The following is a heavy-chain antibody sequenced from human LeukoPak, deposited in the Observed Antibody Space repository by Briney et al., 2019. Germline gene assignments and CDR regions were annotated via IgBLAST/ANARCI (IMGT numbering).Heavy chain of an antibody. J-gene: IGHJ6*03. CDR3: ARVSTMIVVLPPKGLYYYYMDV. D-gene: IGHD3-22*01. CDR1: GGSISSYY. CDR2: IYTSGST. Sequence: PSETLSLXCTVSGGSISSYYWSWSRQPAGKGLEWVGRIYTSGSTNYNPSLKSRVTMSVDTSKNQFSLKLSSVTAADTAVYYCARVSTMIVVLPPKGLYYYYMDVWGKGTTVTVSS. V-gene: IGHV4-4*07.